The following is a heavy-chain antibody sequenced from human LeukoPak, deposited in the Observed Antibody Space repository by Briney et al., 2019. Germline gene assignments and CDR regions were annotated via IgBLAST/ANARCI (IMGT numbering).Heavy chain of an antibody. CDR1: GYTFTSYA. CDR3: ARYSAPEAFDI. D-gene: IGHD2-21*01. V-gene: IGHV1-3*01. Sequence: ASVKVSCKASGYTFTSYAMHWVRQAPGQRLEWMGGINAGNGKKKYSKKFQGRVTITRDTSGSTAYMEMSSLRSEDTAVYYCARYSAPEAFDIWGQGTMLTLSS. CDR2: INAGNGKK. J-gene: IGHJ3*02.